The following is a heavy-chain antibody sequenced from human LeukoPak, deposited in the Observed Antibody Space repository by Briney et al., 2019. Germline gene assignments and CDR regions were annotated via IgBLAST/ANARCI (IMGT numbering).Heavy chain of an antibody. D-gene: IGHD3-10*01. J-gene: IGHJ4*02. V-gene: IGHV1-2*02. Sequence: ASVKVSCKASGYIFTDYYIHWMRQAPGQGLEWMGWINPNSGGTNYAQKFQGRVTMTRDTSISTAYMELSRLRSDDTAVYYCARGTPKITMVRGAPFGYWGQGTLVTVSS. CDR2: INPNSGGT. CDR1: GYIFTDYY. CDR3: ARGTPKITMVRGAPFGY.